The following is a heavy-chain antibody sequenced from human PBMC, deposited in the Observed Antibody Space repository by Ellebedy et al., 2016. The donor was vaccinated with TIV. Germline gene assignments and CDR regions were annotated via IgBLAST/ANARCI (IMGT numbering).Heavy chain of an antibody. D-gene: IGHD6-13*01. Sequence: GESLKISXAASGFTFSSYWMSWVRQAPGKGLEWVSAISGSGGSTYYADSVKGRFTISRDNSKNTLYLQMNSLRAEDTAVYYCAGGRAAAAGTGGMDVWGQGTTVTVSS. CDR3: AGGRAAAAGTGGMDV. V-gene: IGHV3-23*01. J-gene: IGHJ6*02. CDR2: ISGSGGST. CDR1: GFTFSSYW.